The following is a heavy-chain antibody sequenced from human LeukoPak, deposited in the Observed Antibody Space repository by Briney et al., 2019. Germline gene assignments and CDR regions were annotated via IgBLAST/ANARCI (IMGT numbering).Heavy chain of an antibody. J-gene: IGHJ4*02. Sequence: GGSLRLSCAASGFTFSSYWMSWVCQAPGKGLEWVANIKQDGSEKYYVDSVKGRFTISRDNAKNSLYLQMNSLRAEDTAVYYCARENYVWGSYRPFDYWGQGTLVTVSS. CDR3: ARENYVWGSYRPFDY. D-gene: IGHD3-16*02. CDR2: IKQDGSEK. V-gene: IGHV3-7*01. CDR1: GFTFSSYW.